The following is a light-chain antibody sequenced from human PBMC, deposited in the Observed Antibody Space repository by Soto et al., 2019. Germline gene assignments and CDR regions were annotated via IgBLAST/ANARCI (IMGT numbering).Light chain of an antibody. CDR2: GAS. Sequence: EILMTQSPATLSVSPGERATLSCRASQSININLAWYQQKPGQAPRLLIYGASTRATGIPARFSGSGSGTEFTLTISSLQYEDFAVYYCQQYNDWPRGTFGQGTKVEIK. CDR3: QQYNDWPRGT. CDR1: QSININ. V-gene: IGKV3-15*01. J-gene: IGKJ1*01.